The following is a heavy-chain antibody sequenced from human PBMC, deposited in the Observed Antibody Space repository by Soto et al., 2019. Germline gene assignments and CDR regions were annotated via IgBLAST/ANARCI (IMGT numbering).Heavy chain of an antibody. CDR1: GYTFTSYG. D-gene: IGHD3-9*01. CDR2: ISAYNGNT. V-gene: IGHV1-18*04. Sequence: ASVKVSCKASGYTFTSYGISWVRQAPGQGLEWMGWISAYNGNTNYAQKLQGRVTMTTDTSTGTAYMELRSLRSDDTAVYYCAREGDYDILTGYPGWFDPWGQGTLVTVPQ. CDR3: AREGDYDILTGYPGWFDP. J-gene: IGHJ5*02.